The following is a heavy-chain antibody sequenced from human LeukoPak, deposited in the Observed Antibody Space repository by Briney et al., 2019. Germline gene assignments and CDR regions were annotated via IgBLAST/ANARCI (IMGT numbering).Heavy chain of an antibody. CDR3: ARDRPAGREDGTDV. CDR2: INSDGNST. D-gene: IGHD6-13*01. Sequence: GGSLRLSCVASGFTFSTYWTHWVRQAPGKGLVWVSSINSDGNSTTYAASVKGRFTISRDNAKNTLYLQMNSLRAEDTAVYYCARDRPAGREDGTDVWGQGTTVTVSS. CDR1: GFTFSTYW. V-gene: IGHV3-74*01. J-gene: IGHJ6*02.